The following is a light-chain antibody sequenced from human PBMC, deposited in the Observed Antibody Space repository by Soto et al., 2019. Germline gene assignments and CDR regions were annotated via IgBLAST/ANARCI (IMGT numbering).Light chain of an antibody. CDR2: KAS. CDR1: QRISNW. J-gene: IGKJ1*01. Sequence: DIQMTQSPSTLSASVGDRVTITCRASQRISNWLAWYQQKPGKAPKLLIHKASNLESGVPSRFSGSGSGTDFTLTISSLQPEDFATYYCLHYNNFWFGQGTKVEIK. CDR3: LHYNNFW. V-gene: IGKV1-5*03.